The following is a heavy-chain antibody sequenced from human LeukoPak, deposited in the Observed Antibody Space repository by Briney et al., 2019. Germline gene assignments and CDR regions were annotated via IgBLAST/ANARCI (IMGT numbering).Heavy chain of an antibody. Sequence: SQTLSLTCAISGDSVSGISVAWNWIRQAPSRGLEWLGRTYYRSKWYYEYAVSVKSRINISPDTSKNQFSLQLTSVTPEDTAVYYCSLARSEYHYGMDVWGQGTTVTVSS. J-gene: IGHJ6*02. V-gene: IGHV6-1*01. CDR3: SLARSEYHYGMDV. CDR1: GDSVSGISVA. CDR2: TYYRSKWYY.